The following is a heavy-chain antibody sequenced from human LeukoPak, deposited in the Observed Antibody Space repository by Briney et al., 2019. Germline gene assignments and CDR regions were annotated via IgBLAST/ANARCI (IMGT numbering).Heavy chain of an antibody. CDR2: IYYSGGT. J-gene: IGHJ4*02. D-gene: IGHD5-18*01. V-gene: IGHV4-31*03. CDR3: ARRGYSQTYFDY. Sequence: SQTLSLTCTVSGGSISSGGYYWSWIRQHPGKGLEWIGYIYYSGGTYYNPSLKSRVTISVDTSKNQFSLKLSSVTAADAAVYYCARRGYSQTYFDYWGQGTLVTVSS. CDR1: GGSISSGGYY.